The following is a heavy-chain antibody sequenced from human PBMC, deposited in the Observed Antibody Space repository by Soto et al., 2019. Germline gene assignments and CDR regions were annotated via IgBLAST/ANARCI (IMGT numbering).Heavy chain of an antibody. V-gene: IGHV1-69*01. Sequence: QVQLVQSGAEVKKPGSSVKVSCTASGGTFSSYAISWVRQAPGQGLEWMGGIIPIFGTANYAQKFQGRVTITADESTSTAYMERSSLRSEDTAVYYCARDWVTSSRDYGMDVWGQGTTVTVSS. D-gene: IGHD6-13*01. CDR1: GGTFSSYA. CDR2: IIPIFGTA. CDR3: ARDWVTSSRDYGMDV. J-gene: IGHJ6*02.